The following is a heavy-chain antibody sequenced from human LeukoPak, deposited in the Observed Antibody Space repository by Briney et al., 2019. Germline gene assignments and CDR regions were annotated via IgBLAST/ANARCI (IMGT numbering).Heavy chain of an antibody. V-gene: IGHV4-38-2*02. CDR3: ARGVWDTAMAGYNY. CDR2: IGNT. J-gene: IGHJ4*02. CDR1: GSSITSGYY. Sequence: SETLSLTCTVSGSSITSGYYWGWIRQPPGKGLEWINIGNTYYNPSLKSRVTISVDTSKNQFSLKLSSVTAADTAVYYCARGVWDTAMAGYNYWGQGTLVTVSS. D-gene: IGHD5-18*01.